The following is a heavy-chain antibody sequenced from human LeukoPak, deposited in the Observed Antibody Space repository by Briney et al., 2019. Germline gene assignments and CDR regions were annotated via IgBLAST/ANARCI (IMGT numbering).Heavy chain of an antibody. CDR2: IWYDGSNK. D-gene: IGHD2-15*01. J-gene: IGHJ4*02. CDR3: AKERLGYRSGGSCYVFDY. CDR1: GFTFSSYG. Sequence: GGSLRLSCAASGFTFSSYGMHWVRQAPGKGLEWVAVIWYDGSNKYYADSVKGRFTISRDNSKNTLYLQMNSLRAEDTAVYYCAKERLGYRSGGSCYVFDYWGQGTLVTVSS. V-gene: IGHV3-33*06.